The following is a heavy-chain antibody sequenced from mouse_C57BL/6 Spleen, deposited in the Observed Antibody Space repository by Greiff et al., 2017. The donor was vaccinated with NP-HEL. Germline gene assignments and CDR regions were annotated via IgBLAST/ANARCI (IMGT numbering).Heavy chain of an antibody. CDR3: ARRGLYYDYDWFAY. J-gene: IGHJ3*01. CDR1: GYTFTSYW. V-gene: IGHV1-53*01. Sequence: QVHVKQPGTELVKPGASVKLSCKASGYTFTSYWMHWVKQRPGQGLEWIGNINPSNGGTNYNEKFKSKATLTVDKSSSTAYMQLSSLTSEDSAVYYCARRGLYYDYDWFAYWGQGTLVTVSA. CDR2: INPSNGGT. D-gene: IGHD2-4*01.